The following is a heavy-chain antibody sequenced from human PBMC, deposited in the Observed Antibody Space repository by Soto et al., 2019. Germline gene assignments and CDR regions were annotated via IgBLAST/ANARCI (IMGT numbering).Heavy chain of an antibody. CDR1: GYSFTSYW. CDR3: ARHGGRLIAPAY. CDR2: IYPGDSDT. Sequence: PGESLNISCEASGYSFTSYWIGWVRQMPGKGLEWMGIIYPGDSDTRYSPSSQGQVAMSVDKSISTAYLQWNSLKASDTAMYYCARHGGRLIAPAYWGQGTLVTVSS. D-gene: IGHD2-2*01. J-gene: IGHJ4*02. V-gene: IGHV5-51*01.